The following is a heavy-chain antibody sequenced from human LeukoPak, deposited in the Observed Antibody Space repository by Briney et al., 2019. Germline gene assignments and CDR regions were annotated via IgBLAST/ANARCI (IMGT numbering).Heavy chain of an antibody. CDR1: GGSISSYY. CDR2: IYYSGST. Sequence: SETLSLTCTVSGGSISSYYWSWIRQPPGKGLEWIGYIYYSGSTNYNPSLKSRVTISVDTSTNQFSLKLSSGTAAETAVYYCARGLRLWELSFDYWGQGTLVTVSP. J-gene: IGHJ4*02. D-gene: IGHD3-16*02. CDR3: ARGLRLWELSFDY. V-gene: IGHV4-59*01.